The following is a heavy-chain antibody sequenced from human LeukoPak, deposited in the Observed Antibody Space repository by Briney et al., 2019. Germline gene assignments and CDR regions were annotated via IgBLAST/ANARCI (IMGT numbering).Heavy chain of an antibody. CDR3: ARSVVVTAIKYYYYGMDA. J-gene: IGHJ6*02. CDR1: GGTFSSYA. D-gene: IGHD2-21*02. V-gene: IGHV1-69*13. Sequence: GASVKVSCKASGGTFSSYAISWVRQAPGQGLEWMGGIIPMFGPANYAQKFQGRVTITADESTRTAYMEVSSLRSEDTAVYFCARSVVVTAIKYYYYGMDAWGQGTTVTVSS. CDR2: IIPMFGPA.